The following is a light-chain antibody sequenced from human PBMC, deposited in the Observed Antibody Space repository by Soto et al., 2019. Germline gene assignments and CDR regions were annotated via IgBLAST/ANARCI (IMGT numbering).Light chain of an antibody. J-gene: IGLJ2*01. CDR1: SSNIGDND. Sequence: QSVLTQPPSVSAAPGQEVAISCSGSSSNIGDNDVSWYQKVPGAAPKLVITENSRRPFGVSERFSGSKSGASATLGITGLETGDEDDYYCGTWDSTLNAGVFGGGTKLTVL. CDR3: GTWDSTLNAGV. V-gene: IGLV1-51*01. CDR2: ENS.